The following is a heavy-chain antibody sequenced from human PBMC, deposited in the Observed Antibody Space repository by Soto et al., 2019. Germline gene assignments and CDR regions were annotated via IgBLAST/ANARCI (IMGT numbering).Heavy chain of an antibody. CDR2: ISEDAETD. CDR3: AKAPFRRPYYFYGMDV. Sequence: PGGSLRLSCVASGFTFSDFGMHWVRQGPGKGLEWLAVISEDAETDFHADSVKGRFTVSRDNFKETLYLQMNSLTTDDSGVYFCAKAPFRRPYYFYGMDVWGQGTRSPSP. D-gene: IGHD3-10*01. J-gene: IGHJ6*02. V-gene: IGHV3-30*18. CDR1: GFTFSDFG.